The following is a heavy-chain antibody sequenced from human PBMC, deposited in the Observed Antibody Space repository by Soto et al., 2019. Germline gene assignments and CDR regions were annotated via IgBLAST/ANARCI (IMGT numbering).Heavy chain of an antibody. CDR2: IYYSGST. V-gene: IGHV4-39*01. J-gene: IGHJ4*02. CDR3: ARGRYCSGGSCYYFDY. D-gene: IGHD2-15*01. CDR1: GGSISSSSYY. Sequence: QLQLQESGPGLVKPSETLSLTCTVSGGSISSSSYYWGWIRQPPGKGLEWIGSIYYSGSTYYNPSLKSRVTISVDTSKNQFSLKLSSVTAADTAVYYCARGRYCSGGSCYYFDYWGQGTLVTVSS.